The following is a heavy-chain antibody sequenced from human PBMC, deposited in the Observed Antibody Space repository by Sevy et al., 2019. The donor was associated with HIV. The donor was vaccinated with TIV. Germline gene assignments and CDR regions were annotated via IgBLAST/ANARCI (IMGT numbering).Heavy chain of an antibody. D-gene: IGHD5-18*01. CDR2: ISSSSSYI. J-gene: IGHJ3*02. CDR3: ARAQGGYSYGDPAFDI. CDR1: EFTFSSYS. V-gene: IGHV3-21*01. Sequence: GGSLRLSCAASEFTFSSYSMNWVRQAPGKGLEWVSSISSSSSYIYYADSVKGRFTISRDNAKNSLYLQMNSLRAEDTAVYYCARAQGGYSYGDPAFDIWGQGTMVTVSS.